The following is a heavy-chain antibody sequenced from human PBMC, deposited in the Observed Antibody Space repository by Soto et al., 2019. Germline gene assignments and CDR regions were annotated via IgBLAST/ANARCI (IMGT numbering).Heavy chain of an antibody. CDR3: ARGSEIAAAGNFDY. V-gene: IGHV1-46*01. D-gene: IGHD6-13*01. J-gene: IGHJ4*02. Sequence: ASVKVSCKASGYTFTSYYMHWVRQAPGQGLEWMGIINPSGGSTSYAQKFQGRVTMTRDTSTSTVYMELSSVTAADTAVYYCARGSEIAAAGNFDYWGQGTLVTVSS. CDR2: INPSGGST. CDR1: GYTFTSYY.